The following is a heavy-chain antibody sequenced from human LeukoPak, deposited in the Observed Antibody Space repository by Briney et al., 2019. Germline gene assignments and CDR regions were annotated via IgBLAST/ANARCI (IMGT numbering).Heavy chain of an antibody. Sequence: ASVKVSCKASGYTFTSYGISWVRQAPGQGPEWMGWISTYIGDTNYAQKLQGRVTMTTDTSTSTAYMELRSLRSDDTAVYYCARDGDGYTNGNFDYWGQGTLVTVSS. CDR2: ISTYIGDT. J-gene: IGHJ4*02. V-gene: IGHV1-18*01. D-gene: IGHD5-24*01. CDR1: GYTFTSYG. CDR3: ARDGDGYTNGNFDY.